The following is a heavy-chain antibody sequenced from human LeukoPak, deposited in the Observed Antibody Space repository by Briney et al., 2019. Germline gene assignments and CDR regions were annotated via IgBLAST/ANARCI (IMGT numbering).Heavy chain of an antibody. CDR3: ARDRGSSSLHGMDV. V-gene: IGHV3-48*02. J-gene: IGHJ6*02. CDR2: ISSSSVTI. CDR1: GFTFSGYS. Sequence: PGGSLRLSCAASGFTFSGYSMSWVRQSPGKGLEWVSYISSSSVTIYYADSVKGRFTISRDNAKNSLYLQMNSLRDEDTAVYYCARDRGSSSLHGMDVWGQGTTVTVSS. D-gene: IGHD6-13*01.